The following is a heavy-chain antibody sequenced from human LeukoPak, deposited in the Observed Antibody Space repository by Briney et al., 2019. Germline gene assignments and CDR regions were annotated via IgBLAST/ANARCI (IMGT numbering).Heavy chain of an antibody. CDR3: ARGTSPSSIAAPPGV. V-gene: IGHV1-69*01. D-gene: IGHD6-6*01. Sequence: GSSVKVSCKASGGTFSSYAISWVRQAPGQGLEWMGGIIPIFGTANYAQKFQGRVTITADESTSTAYMELSSLRSEDTAVYYCARGTSPSSIAAPPGVWGKGTTVTVSS. J-gene: IGHJ6*04. CDR2: IIPIFGTA. CDR1: GGTFSSYA.